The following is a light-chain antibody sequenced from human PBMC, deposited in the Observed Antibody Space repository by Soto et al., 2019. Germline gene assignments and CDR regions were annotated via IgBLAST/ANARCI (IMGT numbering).Light chain of an antibody. CDR3: QQYNSYPWT. CDR2: KAS. Sequence: DIQMTQSPSTLSASVGDRVTITCRASQSINPWLAWYQQKPGKAPKLLIYKASSLESGVPSRFSGSGSGTEFTLTISSLQPDDFATYYCQQYNSYPWTFGQGTKVEIK. J-gene: IGKJ1*01. CDR1: QSINPW. V-gene: IGKV1-5*03.